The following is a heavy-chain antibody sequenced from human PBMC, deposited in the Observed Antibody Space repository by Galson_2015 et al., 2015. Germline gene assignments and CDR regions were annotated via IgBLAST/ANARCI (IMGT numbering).Heavy chain of an antibody. CDR2: ITRDGSSA. Sequence: SLRLSCAASGFTFSNYWMSWVRQAPGKGLVWVSRITRDGSSATYADSVKGRFTISRDNAKNTLYLQMNSLRAEDTAVYYCVRCAPSSTSCYASGFDYWGQGTLVTVSS. D-gene: IGHD2-2*01. J-gene: IGHJ4*02. CDR1: GFTFSNYW. V-gene: IGHV3-74*01. CDR3: VRCAPSSTSCYASGFDY.